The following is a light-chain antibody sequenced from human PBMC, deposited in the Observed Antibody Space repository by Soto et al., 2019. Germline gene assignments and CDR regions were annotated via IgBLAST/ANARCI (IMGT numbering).Light chain of an antibody. CDR2: GAS. J-gene: IGKJ4*01. Sequence: EIVMTQSPATLSVSPGERATLSCRASQTFSSNLVWYQQKPGQAPRLLIYGASTRATGIPARFSGSGSGTEFTLTISSLQSEDFAVYYCQQYNNWPLTFGGGTKVDIK. V-gene: IGKV3-15*01. CDR3: QQYNNWPLT. CDR1: QTFSSN.